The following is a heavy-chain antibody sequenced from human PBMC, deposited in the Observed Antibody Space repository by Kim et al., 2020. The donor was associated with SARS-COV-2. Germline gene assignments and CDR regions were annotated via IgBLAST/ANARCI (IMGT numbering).Heavy chain of an antibody. J-gene: IGHJ3*02. CDR3: AKDKPEGAFDI. CDR1: GFTFSSYA. V-gene: IGHV3-23*03. CDR2: IYSGGSST. Sequence: GGSLRLSCAASGFTFSSYAMSWVRQAPGKGLEWVSVIYSGGSSTYYADSVKGRFTISRDNSKNTLYLQMNSLRAEDTAVYYCAKDKPEGAFDIWGQGTMVTVSS.